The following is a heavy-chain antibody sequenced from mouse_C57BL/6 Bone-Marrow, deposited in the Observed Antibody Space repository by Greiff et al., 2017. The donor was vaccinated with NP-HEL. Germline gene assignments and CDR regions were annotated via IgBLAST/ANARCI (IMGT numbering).Heavy chain of an antibody. CDR2: INPNNGGT. J-gene: IGHJ2*01. V-gene: IGHV1-18*01. Sequence: DVQLQEPGPELVKPGASVKIPCKASGYTFTDYNMAWVKQRHGKSLEWIGDINPNNGGTIYNQKFKGKATLTVDKSSSTAYMELRSLTSEDTAVYYCARATSLLRFDYWGQGTTLTVSS. CDR3: ARATSLLRFDY. CDR1: GYTFTDYN. D-gene: IGHD1-2*01.